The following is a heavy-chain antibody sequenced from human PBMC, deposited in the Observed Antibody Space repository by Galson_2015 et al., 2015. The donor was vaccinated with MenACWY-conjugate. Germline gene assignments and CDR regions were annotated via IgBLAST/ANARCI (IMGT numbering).Heavy chain of an antibody. J-gene: IGHJ4*02. Sequence: HSGAEVKKPGESLQISCKGSGSDFTRYWIGWVRQMPGKVMEWMWIINPGDSDTRYSPSFQGQVAISADKSISTASLQWSSLKASHISMYYCSRPASVHSSICDYWGQGSLVTVAS. CDR3: SRPASVHSSICDY. V-gene: IGHV5-51*03. CDR2: INPGDSDT. D-gene: IGHD6-13*01. CDR1: GSDFTRYW.